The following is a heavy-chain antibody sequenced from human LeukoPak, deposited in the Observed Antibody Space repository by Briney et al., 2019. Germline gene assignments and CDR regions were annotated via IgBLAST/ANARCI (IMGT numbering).Heavy chain of an antibody. CDR2: ISGSGGST. CDR3: AKGVPGYSSGWLDY. CDR1: GFTFSSYA. J-gene: IGHJ4*02. V-gene: IGHV3-23*01. D-gene: IGHD6-19*01. Sequence: GGSLRLSCAASGFTFSSYAMSWVRQAPGKGLEWVSAISGSGGSTYYADSVKGRFTISRDNSKNTLYLQMNSLGAEDTAVYYCAKGVPGYSSGWLDYWGQGTLVTVSS.